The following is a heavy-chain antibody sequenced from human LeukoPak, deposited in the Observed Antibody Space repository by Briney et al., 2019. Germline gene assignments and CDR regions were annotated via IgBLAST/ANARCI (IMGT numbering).Heavy chain of an antibody. V-gene: IGHV3-53*01. Sequence: GGSLRLSCAASGFTVNSNYMSWVRQAPGKGPEWVSVIYSGGNTYYADSVKGRFTISRDNPKNTLYLQMTSLRAEDTAVYYCARGEGSSGWSPFDSWGQGTLVTVSS. CDR1: GFTVNSNY. J-gene: IGHJ4*02. CDR2: IYSGGNT. CDR3: ARGEGSSGWSPFDS. D-gene: IGHD6-19*01.